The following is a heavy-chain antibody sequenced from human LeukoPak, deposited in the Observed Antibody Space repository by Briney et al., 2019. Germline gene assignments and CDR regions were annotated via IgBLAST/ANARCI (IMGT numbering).Heavy chain of an antibody. CDR2: IKQEGSEK. CDR3: ARKAYGLDV. J-gene: IGHJ6*04. CDR1: GFTLSSHW. Sequence: PGGSLRLSCAPSGFTLSSHWMSWVRQAPGKGLEWVANIKQEGSEKYYVDSVKGRFNISRDNAKNSLYLQMTGLRADDTAVYYCARKAYGLDVWGKGTTVTVSS. V-gene: IGHV3-7*03.